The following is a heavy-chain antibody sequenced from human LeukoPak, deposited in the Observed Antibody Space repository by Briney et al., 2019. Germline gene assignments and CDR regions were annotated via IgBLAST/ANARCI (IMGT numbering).Heavy chain of an antibody. CDR2: IWYDGSNK. Sequence: GRSLRLSCAASGFTFSSYGMRWVRQAPGKGLEWVAGIWYDGSNKYYADSVKGRFTISRDNSKNTLYLQMNSLRAEDTAVYYCAREGRRDSSGYYYFDYYYGMDVWGQGTTVTVSS. J-gene: IGHJ6*02. CDR3: AREGRRDSSGYYYFDYYYGMDV. CDR1: GFTFSSYG. D-gene: IGHD3-22*01. V-gene: IGHV3-33*01.